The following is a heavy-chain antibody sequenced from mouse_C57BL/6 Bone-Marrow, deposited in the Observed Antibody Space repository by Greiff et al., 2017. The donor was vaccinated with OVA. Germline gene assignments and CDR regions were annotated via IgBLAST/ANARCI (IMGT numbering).Heavy chain of an antibody. CDR2: IYPRSGNT. CDR3: ARWDGNYRDY. V-gene: IGHV1-81*01. J-gene: IGHJ2*01. Sequence: LVESGAELARPGASVKLSCKASGYTFTSYGISWVKQRTGQGLEWIGEIYPRSGNTYYNEKFKGKATLTADKSSSTAYMELRSLTSEDSAVYFCARWDGNYRDYWGQGTTLTVSS. D-gene: IGHD2-1*01. CDR1: GYTFTSYG.